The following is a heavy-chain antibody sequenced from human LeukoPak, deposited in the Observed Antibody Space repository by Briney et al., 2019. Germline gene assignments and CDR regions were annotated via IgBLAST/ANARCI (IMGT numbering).Heavy chain of an antibody. J-gene: IGHJ5*02. Sequence: PSETLSLTCTVSGGSISSHYWSWIRQPPGKGLEWIGYIYYSGSTNHNPSLKSRVTISVDTSKNQFSLKLSSVTAADTAVYYCARGVDYSSSWYNWFDPWGQGTLVTVSS. D-gene: IGHD6-13*01. CDR1: GGSISSHY. CDR2: IYYSGST. CDR3: ARGVDYSSSWYNWFDP. V-gene: IGHV4-59*11.